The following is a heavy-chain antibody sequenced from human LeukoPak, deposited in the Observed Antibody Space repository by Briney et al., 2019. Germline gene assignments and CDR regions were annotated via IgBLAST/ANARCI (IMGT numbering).Heavy chain of an antibody. CDR3: ARDFILLLDQGGTSYFDY. CDR1: GGTFSSYA. Sequence: SVKVSCKASGGTFSSYAISWVRQAPGQGPEWMGRIIPILGTADYAQKFQGRVTITADKFTNTAYLELSSLRSEDTAVYYCARDFILLLDQGGTSYFDYWGQGTLVTVSS. D-gene: IGHD1-26*01. V-gene: IGHV1-69*04. J-gene: IGHJ4*02. CDR2: IIPILGTA.